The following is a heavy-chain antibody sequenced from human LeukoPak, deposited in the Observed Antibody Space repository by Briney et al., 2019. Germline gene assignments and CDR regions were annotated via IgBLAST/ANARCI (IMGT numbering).Heavy chain of an antibody. D-gene: IGHD2-21*01. CDR3: ARRGCGLDY. Sequence: GGSLRLSCAASGFTFSSYGMHWVRQAPGKGLEWVAVISYDGSNKYYADSVKGRFTISRDNSMNTLYLQMNSLRAEDTAVYYCARRGCGLDYWGQGTLVTVSS. J-gene: IGHJ4*02. V-gene: IGHV3-30*03. CDR2: ISYDGSNK. CDR1: GFTFSSYG.